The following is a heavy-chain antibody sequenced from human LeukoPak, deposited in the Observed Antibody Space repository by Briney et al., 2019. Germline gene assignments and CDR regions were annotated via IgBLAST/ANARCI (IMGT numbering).Heavy chain of an antibody. CDR3: ARELPPVVTYYFDY. D-gene: IGHD3-22*01. Sequence: PGGSLRLSCAASGFTFSNYAMSWVRQAPGKGLEWVSAISGSGGTTFYADSVKGRFTISRDNSKNTLYLQVNSLRAADTAVYYCARELPPVVTYYFDYWGQGTLVTVSS. J-gene: IGHJ4*02. V-gene: IGHV3-23*01. CDR1: GFTFSNYA. CDR2: ISGSGGTT.